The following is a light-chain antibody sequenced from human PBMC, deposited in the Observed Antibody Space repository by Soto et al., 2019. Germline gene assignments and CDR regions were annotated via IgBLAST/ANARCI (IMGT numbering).Light chain of an antibody. V-gene: IGLV2-8*01. J-gene: IGLJ1*01. CDR2: EVN. CDR1: SSDVGRYNY. CDR3: SSYAGSNRSV. Sequence: QSALTQPPSASGSPGQSVTISCTGTSSDVGRYNYVSWYQQHPGKAPKLMIYEVNKRPSGVPDRFFASKSGNTASLTVSGLQAEDEADYYCSSYAGSNRSVFGTGTRSPS.